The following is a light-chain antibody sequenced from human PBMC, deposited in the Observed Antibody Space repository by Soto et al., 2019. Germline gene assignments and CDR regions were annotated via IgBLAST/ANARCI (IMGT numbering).Light chain of an antibody. CDR2: LGS. CDR3: MQSLQTPRT. V-gene: IGKV2-28*01. CDR1: QRPLHTDGYNY. J-gene: IGKJ1*01. Sequence: DIVMTQSPLSLPVTPGEPASISCRSSQRPLHTDGYNYLDWYLQKPGQSPQLLIYLGSNRASGVPDRFSGSGSGTDFTLQISRVEAEDVGVYYCMQSLQTPRTFGQGTKVEIK.